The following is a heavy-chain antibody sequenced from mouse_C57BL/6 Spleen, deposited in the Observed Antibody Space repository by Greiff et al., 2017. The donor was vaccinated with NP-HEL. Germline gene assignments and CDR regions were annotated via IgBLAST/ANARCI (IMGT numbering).Heavy chain of an antibody. D-gene: IGHD4-1*01. V-gene: IGHV1-69*01. J-gene: IGHJ2*01. CDR2: IDPSDSYT. CDR3: ARWGLGRDFDY. CDR1: GYTFTSYW. Sequence: QVQLQQPGAELVMPGASVKLSCKASGYTFTSYWMHWVKQRPGQGLEWIGEIDPSDSYTNYNQKFKGKSTLTVDKSSSTAYMQLSSLTSEDSAVYYCARWGLGRDFDYWGQGTTLTVSS.